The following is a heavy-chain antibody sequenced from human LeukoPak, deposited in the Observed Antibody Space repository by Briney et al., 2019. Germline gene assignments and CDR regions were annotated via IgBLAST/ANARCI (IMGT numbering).Heavy chain of an antibody. Sequence: PSETLSLTCSVSGASIRDYYWTWIRQPPGKRLQWIGSISHSGSTKYNPSLNSRVSISIDTSRDQFSLKLRSVTAAGTAVYYCAREPRYYRDSYYSYMDVWGKGTTVTVSS. V-gene: IGHV4-59*01. CDR1: GASIRDYY. CDR3: AREPRYYRDSYYSYMDV. J-gene: IGHJ6*03. CDR2: ISHSGST. D-gene: IGHD3-22*01.